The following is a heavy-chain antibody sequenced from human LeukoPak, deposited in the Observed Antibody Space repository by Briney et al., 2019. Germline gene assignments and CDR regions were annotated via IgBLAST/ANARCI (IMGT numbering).Heavy chain of an antibody. CDR3: ARDRTRTGYSSGWYHDY. D-gene: IGHD6-19*01. V-gene: IGHV1-2*02. Sequence: ASVKVSCQASGYTFTGYYMHWVRQAPGQGLEWVGWINPNSGGTNYAQKFQGRVTMTRDTSISTAYMELSRLRSDDTAVYYCARDRTRTGYSSGWYHDYWGQGTLVTVSS. CDR2: INPNSGGT. J-gene: IGHJ4*02. CDR1: GYTFTGYY.